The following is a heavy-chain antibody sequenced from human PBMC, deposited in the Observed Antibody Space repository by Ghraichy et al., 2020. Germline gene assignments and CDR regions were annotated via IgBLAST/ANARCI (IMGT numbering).Heavy chain of an antibody. J-gene: IGHJ4*02. CDR3: AKDHGSGSFDY. D-gene: IGHD3-10*01. CDR1: GFTFDDYA. V-gene: IGHV3-9*01. CDR2: ISWNSGSI. Sequence: SLNISCAASGFTFDDYAMHWVRQAPGKGLEWVSGISWNSGSIGYADSVKGRFTISRDNAKNSLYLQMNSLRAEDTALYYCAKDHGSGSFDYWGQGTLVTVSS.